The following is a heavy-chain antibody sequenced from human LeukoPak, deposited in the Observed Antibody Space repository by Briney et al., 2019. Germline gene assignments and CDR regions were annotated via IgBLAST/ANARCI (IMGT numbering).Heavy chain of an antibody. V-gene: IGHV3-23*01. D-gene: IGHD2-21*01. CDR2: IESDDSGS. Sequence: PGGSLRLSCAASGFTFRNYAMNWVRQAPGKGLEWVSTIESDDSGSYYTNSMKGRFTISRDNSNNMLSLQMNSQRPEDTAVYYCAKDSWSKNGIYDAFDIWGQGTMVTVSS. CDR3: AKDSWSKNGIYDAFDI. CDR1: GFTFRNYA. J-gene: IGHJ3*02.